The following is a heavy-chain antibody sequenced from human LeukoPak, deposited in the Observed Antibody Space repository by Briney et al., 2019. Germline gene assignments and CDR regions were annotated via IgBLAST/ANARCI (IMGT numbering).Heavy chain of an antibody. Sequence: SVKVSCKTSGGTFSNDAISWVRQAPGQGLEWMGRIIPILDRLNYAQKFQGRVTITADRSTSTAYMELSSLRSEDTAVYYCARAPGHSYGHFDYWGQSTLVTVSS. CDR2: IIPILDRL. CDR3: ARAPGHSYGHFDY. J-gene: IGHJ4*02. V-gene: IGHV1-69*04. CDR1: GGTFSNDA. D-gene: IGHD5-18*01.